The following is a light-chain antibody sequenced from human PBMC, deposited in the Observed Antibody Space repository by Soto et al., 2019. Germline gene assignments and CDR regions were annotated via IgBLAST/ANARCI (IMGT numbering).Light chain of an antibody. V-gene: IGKV1-5*01. J-gene: IGKJ1*01. CDR2: GAS. CDR1: ESMSNG. Sequence: DLQMNQSPSTLSASLGDRGTIXXRASESMSNGLAGYQQKPGKAPKLLISGASSLQSGVPSRFSGSASGTEFTLTISSLQPADIATYYCQQYQRYWTFGQGTNVDI. CDR3: QQYQRYWT.